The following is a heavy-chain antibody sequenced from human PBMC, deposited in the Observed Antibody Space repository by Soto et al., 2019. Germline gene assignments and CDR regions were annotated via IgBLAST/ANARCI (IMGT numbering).Heavy chain of an antibody. J-gene: IGHJ6*02. CDR2: ISGYNGDT. Sequence: SVKVSCKASGYTFTRYGISWVRQAPGQGLEWMGWISGYNGDTNYAQKFRGRVSMTIDTSTTTAYMELRSLTSDDTAVYYCAKNGQPPYYYYGLDVWGQGT. CDR3: AKNGQPPYYYYGLDV. D-gene: IGHD2-8*01. V-gene: IGHV1-18*01. CDR1: GYTFTRYG.